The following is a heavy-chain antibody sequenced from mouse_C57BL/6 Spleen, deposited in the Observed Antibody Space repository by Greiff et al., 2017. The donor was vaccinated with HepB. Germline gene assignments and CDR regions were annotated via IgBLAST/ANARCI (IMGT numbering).Heavy chain of an antibody. J-gene: IGHJ1*03. V-gene: IGHV2-2*01. Sequence: VKLQESGPGLVQPSQSLSITCTVSGFSLTSYGVHWVRQSPGKGLEWLGVIWSGGSTDYNAAFISRLSISKDNSKSQVFFKMNSLQADDTAIYYCARYYKPDWYFDVWGTGTTVTVSS. D-gene: IGHD1-1*01. CDR3: ARYYKPDWYFDV. CDR1: GFSLTSYG. CDR2: IWSGGST.